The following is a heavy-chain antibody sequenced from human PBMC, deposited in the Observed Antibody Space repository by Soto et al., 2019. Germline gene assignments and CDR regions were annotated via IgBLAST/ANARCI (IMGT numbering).Heavy chain of an antibody. CDR2: MNPNSGNT. CDR3: ARGPGPHVCTSCYSVFY. Sequence: QVQLVQSGAEVKKPGASVKVSCKASGYTFTSYDINWVRQATGQGLEWMGWMNPNSGNTGYAQKFQGRVTMTRNTSISTAYMELSSLRSEDTAVYYCARGPGPHVCTSCYSVFYWGQGTLVTVSS. J-gene: IGHJ4*02. D-gene: IGHD2-2*01. V-gene: IGHV1-8*01. CDR1: GYTFTSYD.